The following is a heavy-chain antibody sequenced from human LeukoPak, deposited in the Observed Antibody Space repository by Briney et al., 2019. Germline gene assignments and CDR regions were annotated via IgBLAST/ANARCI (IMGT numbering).Heavy chain of an antibody. D-gene: IGHD5-24*01. CDR1: GGSISSGDYY. CDR3: ARDRGGYNRNFDY. V-gene: IGHV4-30-4*01. J-gene: IGHJ4*02. Sequence: SETLSLTCTVSGGSISSGDYYWSWIRQPPGKGLEWIGYIYYSGSTYYNPSLKSRVTISVDTSKNQFSLKLSSVTAADTAVYYCARDRGGYNRNFDYWGQGTLVTVSS. CDR2: IYYSGST.